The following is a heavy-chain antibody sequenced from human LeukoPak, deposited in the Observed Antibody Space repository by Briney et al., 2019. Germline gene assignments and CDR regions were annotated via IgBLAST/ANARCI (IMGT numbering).Heavy chain of an antibody. CDR3: ARDKVYYYDSSGYSYYWYFDL. Sequence: GGSLRLSCAASGFTVSSNYMSWVRQAPGKGLEWVSVIYSGGSTYYADSVKGRFIISRDNSKNTLYLQMNSLRAEDTAVYYCARDKVYYYDSSGYSYYWYFDLWGRGTLVTVSS. CDR2: IYSGGST. CDR1: GFTVSSNY. J-gene: IGHJ2*01. D-gene: IGHD3-22*01. V-gene: IGHV3-66*01.